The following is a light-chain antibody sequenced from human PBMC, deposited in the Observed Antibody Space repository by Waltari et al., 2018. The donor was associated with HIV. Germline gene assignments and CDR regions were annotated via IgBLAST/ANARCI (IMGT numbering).Light chain of an antibody. V-gene: IGKV4-1*01. Sequence: DIVMTQSPDSLAVSLGERDTINCTSSQSVLASSANQHYLAWYQQRPGQPPTLLIYLASPRESGVPDRFSGSGSGTDFALTISSLQAEDVAVYYCQQYFLTPFTFGGGTKVEIK. CDR3: QQYFLTPFT. CDR1: QSVLASSANQHY. J-gene: IGKJ4*01. CDR2: LAS.